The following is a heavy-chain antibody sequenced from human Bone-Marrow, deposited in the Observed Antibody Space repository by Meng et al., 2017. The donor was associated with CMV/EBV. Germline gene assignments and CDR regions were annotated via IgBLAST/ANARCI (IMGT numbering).Heavy chain of an antibody. D-gene: IGHD3-3*01. V-gene: IGHV3-30-3*01. CDR3: ARAYYDFWIPKYV. Sequence: GESLKIPCAASGFTFSSYAMHWVRQAPGKGREGVTVISYDGSNKSYADSVKGRFTISRDNSKNTLYLQMNSLRAEDTAVYYCARAYYDFWIPKYVWGQGTTVTVSS. CDR1: GFTFSSYA. J-gene: IGHJ6*02. CDR2: ISYDGSNK.